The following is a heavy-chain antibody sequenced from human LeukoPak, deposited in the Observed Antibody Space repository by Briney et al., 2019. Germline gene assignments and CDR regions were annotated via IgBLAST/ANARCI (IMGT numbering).Heavy chain of an antibody. V-gene: IGHV3-21*01. CDR1: GFTFSSYS. CDR2: ICSSSSYI. J-gene: IGHJ6*02. D-gene: IGHD3-10*01. Sequence: GGSLRLSCAASGFTFSSYSMNWVRQAPGKGLEWVSSICSSSSYIYYADSVKGRFTISRDNAKNSLYLQMNSLRAEDTAVYYCARVPLLWFGLDVWGQGTTVTVSS. CDR3: ARVPLLWFGLDV.